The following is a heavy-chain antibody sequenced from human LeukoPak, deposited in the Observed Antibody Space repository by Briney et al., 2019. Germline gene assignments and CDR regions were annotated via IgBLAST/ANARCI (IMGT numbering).Heavy chain of an antibody. CDR3: ASGDYDYVWGSYRYFAVSSNWFDP. CDR1: AFIFSGHW. D-gene: IGHD3-16*02. CDR2: IKEDGSER. J-gene: IGHJ5*02. V-gene: IGHV3-7*01. Sequence: PGGSLRLSCEGSAFIFSGHWVNWVRQTPGKGLEWVASIKEDGSERQYVDSVKGRFSISRDNTKGSLFLQLNSLRAEDTAVYYCASGDYDYVWGSYRYFAVSSNWFDPWGQGTLVTVSS.